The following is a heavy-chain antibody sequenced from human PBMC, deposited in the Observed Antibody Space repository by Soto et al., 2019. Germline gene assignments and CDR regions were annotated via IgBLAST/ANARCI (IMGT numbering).Heavy chain of an antibody. Sequence: PGGSLRLSCAASGFTFSSYSMNWVRQAPGKGLEWVSYISSSSSTIYYADSVKGRFTISRDNAKNSLYLQMNSLRDEDTAVYYCARDRAYCGGDCYMGWFDPWGQGTLVNVSS. CDR1: GFTFSSYS. D-gene: IGHD2-21*02. CDR2: ISSSSSTI. CDR3: ARDRAYCGGDCYMGWFDP. J-gene: IGHJ5*02. V-gene: IGHV3-48*02.